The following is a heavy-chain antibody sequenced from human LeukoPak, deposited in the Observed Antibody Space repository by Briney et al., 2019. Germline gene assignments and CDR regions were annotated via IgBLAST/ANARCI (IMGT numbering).Heavy chain of an antibody. Sequence: GGSLRLSCVASGFTFSSYEMNWVRQAPGKGQEWVSYISSSGSTIYYADSVKGRFTISRDNAKNSLYLQMNSLRAEDTAVYYCARDSGYSYGYGRYFAYWGQGTLVTVSP. CDR2: ISSSGSTI. J-gene: IGHJ4*02. V-gene: IGHV3-48*03. CDR3: ARDSGYSYGYGRYFAY. D-gene: IGHD5-18*01. CDR1: GFTFSSYE.